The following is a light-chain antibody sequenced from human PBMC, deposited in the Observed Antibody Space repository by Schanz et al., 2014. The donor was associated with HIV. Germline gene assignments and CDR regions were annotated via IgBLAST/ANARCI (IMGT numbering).Light chain of an antibody. CDR1: AFNIGQNY. Sequence: QSALTQPPSMSAAPGQRVTISCAGSAFNIGQNYVSWYQQLPGTAPKLLIYDNNKRPSEIPDRISGSKTGTSATLAINGLQPGDEADYYCATWDTTLSAVVFGGGTKLTVL. J-gene: IGLJ2*01. CDR2: DNN. CDR3: ATWDTTLSAVV. V-gene: IGLV1-51*01.